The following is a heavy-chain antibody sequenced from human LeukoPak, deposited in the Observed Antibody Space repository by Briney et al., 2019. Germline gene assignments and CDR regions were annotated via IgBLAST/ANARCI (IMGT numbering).Heavy chain of an antibody. CDR1: GYTFTIYG. Sequence: ASVTVSFTASGYTFTIYGISWVRQAPGQGLEWMGWISACNGNTNYAQKLQGRVTMTTDTSTSTAYMELRSLRSDDTAVYYCARDGIWFGELFHYYYYMDVWGKGTTVTISS. J-gene: IGHJ6*03. CDR3: ARDGIWFGELFHYYYYMDV. CDR2: ISACNGNT. D-gene: IGHD3-10*01. V-gene: IGHV1-18*01.